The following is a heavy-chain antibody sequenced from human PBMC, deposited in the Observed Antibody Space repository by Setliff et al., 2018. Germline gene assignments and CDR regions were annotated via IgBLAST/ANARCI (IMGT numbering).Heavy chain of an antibody. D-gene: IGHD2-2*01. V-gene: IGHV4-59*08. CDR2: IYYSGST. J-gene: IGHJ6*03. Sequence: PSETLSLTCTVSGGSISSYYWSWIRQPPGKGLEWIGYIYYSGSTNYNPSLKSRVTISVDTSKNQFSLKLSSVTAADTAVYYCARLGGSSTSGGFYYFYYYMDVWGKGTTVTVSS. CDR3: ARLGGSSTSGGFYYFYYYMDV. CDR1: GGSISSYY.